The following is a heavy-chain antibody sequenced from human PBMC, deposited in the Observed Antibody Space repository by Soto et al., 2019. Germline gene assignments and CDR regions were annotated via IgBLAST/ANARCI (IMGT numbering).Heavy chain of an antibody. V-gene: IGHV1-69*01. CDR2: IITIFGKA. CDR1: GGTFSSDA. Sequence: QVQLVQSGAEVKKPGSSVKVSCNASGGTFSSDAISWVRQAPGQGLELMGGIITIFGKANYSQKFQGRVTLNADESMSTANMELSSLIYEDTVVAYCARVVGYWSSTSCYTGSFDPWGQGTLVTVSS. D-gene: IGHD2-2*02. J-gene: IGHJ5*02. CDR3: ARVVGYWSSTSCYTGSFDP.